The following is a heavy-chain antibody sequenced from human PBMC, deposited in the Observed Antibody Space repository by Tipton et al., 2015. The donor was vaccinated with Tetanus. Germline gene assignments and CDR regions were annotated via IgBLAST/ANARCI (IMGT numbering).Heavy chain of an antibody. CDR1: GFTFDDYA. Sequence: SLRLSCAASGFTFDDYAMHWVRQAPGKGLEWVSGITWNSGSIGYADSVKGRFTISRDNAKNSLYLQMNSLRAEDTALYYCAKADSSAGYELDYWGRGTLVTVSS. CDR2: ITWNSGSI. V-gene: IGHV3-9*01. CDR3: AKADSSAGYELDY. J-gene: IGHJ4*02. D-gene: IGHD6-19*01.